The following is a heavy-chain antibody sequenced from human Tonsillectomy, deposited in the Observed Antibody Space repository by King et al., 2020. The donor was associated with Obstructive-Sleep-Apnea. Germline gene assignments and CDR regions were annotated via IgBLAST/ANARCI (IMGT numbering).Heavy chain of an antibody. J-gene: IGHJ4*02. V-gene: IGHV3-23*04. CDR1: GFTFSSYA. CDR2: ISGSGGST. CDR3: AKDFYYYDSSGYTWGGDY. D-gene: IGHD3-22*01. Sequence: VQLVESGGGLVQPGGSLRLSCAASGFTFSSYAMSWVRQAPGKGLEWVSAISGSGGSTYYADSVKGRFTISRDNSKKTLYLQMNSLRAEDTAVYYCAKDFYYYDSSGYTWGGDYWGQGTLVTVSS.